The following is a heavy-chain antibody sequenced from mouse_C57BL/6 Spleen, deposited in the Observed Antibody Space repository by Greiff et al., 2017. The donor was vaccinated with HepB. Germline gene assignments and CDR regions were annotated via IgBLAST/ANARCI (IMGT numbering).Heavy chain of an antibody. J-gene: IGHJ4*01. Sequence: QVQLQQPGAELVKPGASVKLSCKASGYTFTSYWMQWAKQRSGQGLEWIGEIDPSDSYTNYNQKFKGKATLTVDTSSSTAYMQLSSLTSEDSAVYYCARSPTDYYAMDYWGQGTSVTVSS. CDR1: GYTFTSYW. V-gene: IGHV1-50*01. CDR3: ARSPTDYYAMDY. CDR2: IDPSDSYT.